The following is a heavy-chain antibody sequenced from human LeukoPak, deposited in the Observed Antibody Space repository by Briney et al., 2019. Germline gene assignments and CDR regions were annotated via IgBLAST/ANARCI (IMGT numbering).Heavy chain of an antibody. D-gene: IGHD4-17*01. Sequence: SETPSLTCTVSGGSISSYYWSWIRQPPGKGLEWIGYIYYSGSTNYNPSLKSRVTISVDTSKNQFSLKLSSVTAADTAVYYCARGSGPGYGDYPFDYWGQGTLVTVSS. CDR3: ARGSGPGYGDYPFDY. V-gene: IGHV4-59*01. CDR2: IYYSGST. J-gene: IGHJ4*02. CDR1: GGSISSYY.